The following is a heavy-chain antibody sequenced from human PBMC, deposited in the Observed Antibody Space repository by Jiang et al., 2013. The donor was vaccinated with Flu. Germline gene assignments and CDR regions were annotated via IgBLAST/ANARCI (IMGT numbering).Heavy chain of an antibody. J-gene: IGHJ4*02. CDR1: GFTFSSYG. D-gene: IGHD2-15*01. Sequence: VQLLESGGGVVQPGRSLKLSCAASGFTFSSYGMHWVRQAPGKGLEWVAVISYDGSNKYYADSVKGRFAISRDNSKNTLYLQMNSLRAEDTAVYYCAKQTEDIVVVVAATYFNCWGRGTLVTVSS. CDR3: AKQTEDIVVVVAATYFNC. V-gene: IGHV3-30*18. CDR2: ISYDGSNK.